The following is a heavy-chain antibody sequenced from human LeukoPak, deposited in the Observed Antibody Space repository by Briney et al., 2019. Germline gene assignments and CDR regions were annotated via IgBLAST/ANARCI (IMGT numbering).Heavy chain of an antibody. D-gene: IGHD5-12*01. CDR3: ARGSGYDPSTDY. Sequence: SETLSLTCTVSGGSISSGGYYWSWIRQHPGKGLEWIGYIFYSGSTYYNPSLKSRVTISVDTSKNQFSLKLSSVTAADTAVYYCARGSGYDPSTDYWGQGTLVTVSS. CDR1: GGSISSGGYY. J-gene: IGHJ4*02. CDR2: IFYSGST. V-gene: IGHV4-31*03.